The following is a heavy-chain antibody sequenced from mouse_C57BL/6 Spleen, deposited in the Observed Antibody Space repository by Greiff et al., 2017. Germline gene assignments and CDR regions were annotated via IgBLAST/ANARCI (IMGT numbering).Heavy chain of an antibody. D-gene: IGHD1-1*01. V-gene: IGHV1-80*01. CDR3: ARRRGTTVVDYAMDY. J-gene: IGHJ4*01. Sequence: VKLQQSGAELVKPGASVKISCKASGYAFSSYWMNWVKQRPGKGLEWIGQIYPGDGDTNYNGKFKGKATLTADKSSSTAYMQLSSLTSEDSAVYFCARRRGTTVVDYAMDYWGQGTSVTVSS. CDR1: GYAFSSYW. CDR2: IYPGDGDT.